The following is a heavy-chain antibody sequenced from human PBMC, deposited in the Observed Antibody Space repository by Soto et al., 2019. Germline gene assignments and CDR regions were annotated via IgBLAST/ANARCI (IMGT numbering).Heavy chain of an antibody. Sequence: PVGSLRLSCAASGFTFSSYAMSWVRQAPGKGLEWVSAISGSGGSTYYADSVKGRFTISRDNSKNTLYLQMNSLRAEDTAVYYCAKVIVGATGWNDYWGQGTLVTVSS. J-gene: IGHJ4*02. V-gene: IGHV3-23*01. CDR3: AKVIVGATGWNDY. CDR1: GFTFSSYA. D-gene: IGHD1-26*01. CDR2: ISGSGGST.